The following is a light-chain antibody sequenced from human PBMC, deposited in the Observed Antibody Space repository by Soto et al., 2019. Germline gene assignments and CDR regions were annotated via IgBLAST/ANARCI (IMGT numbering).Light chain of an antibody. CDR2: EGS. Sequence: QSALTQPASVSGSPGQSITISCTGTSSDVGSYNLVSWYQQHPGKAPKLMIYEGSKRPSGVSNRFSGSKSGNTASVTISGLQAEDDADYYCCSYAGSRPYVFGTGTKLTVL. CDR3: CSYAGSRPYV. CDR1: SSDVGSYNL. J-gene: IGLJ1*01. V-gene: IGLV2-23*01.